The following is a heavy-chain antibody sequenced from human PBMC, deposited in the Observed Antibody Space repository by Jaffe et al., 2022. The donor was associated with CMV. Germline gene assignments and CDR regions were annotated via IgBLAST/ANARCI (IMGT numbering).Heavy chain of an antibody. V-gene: IGHV3-21*01. Sequence: EVQLVESGGGLVKSGGSLRLSCAASGFTFSTYSMNWVRQAPGKGLEWVSVVSGSSRYIYYADSVKGRFTISRDNAKDSLYLQMNSLGAEDTAVYYCARRQLPGIAGDGDYFDYWGQGTLVTVSS. J-gene: IGHJ4*02. CDR3: ARRQLPGIAGDGDYFDY. CDR1: GFTFSTYS. D-gene: IGHD6-13*01. CDR2: VSGSSRYI.